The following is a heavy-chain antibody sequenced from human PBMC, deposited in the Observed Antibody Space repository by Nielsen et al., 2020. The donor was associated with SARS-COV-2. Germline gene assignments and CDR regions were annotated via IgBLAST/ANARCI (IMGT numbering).Heavy chain of an antibody. V-gene: IGHV3-23*01. Sequence: GESLKISCAASGFTFSSYTMHWVRQAPGKGLEWVSAISGSGGSTYYADSVKGRFTISRDNSKNTLYLQMNSLRAEDTAVYYCAKDALRYFDWPRGHDAFDIWGQGTMVTVSS. D-gene: IGHD3-9*01. CDR3: AKDALRYFDWPRGHDAFDI. CDR2: ISGSGGST. CDR1: GFTFSSYT. J-gene: IGHJ3*02.